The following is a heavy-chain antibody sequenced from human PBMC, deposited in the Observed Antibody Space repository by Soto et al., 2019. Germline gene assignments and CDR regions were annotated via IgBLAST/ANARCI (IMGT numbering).Heavy chain of an antibody. Sequence: ASVKVSCKASGYTFTSYDINWVRQATGQGHEWMGWMNPNSGNTGYAQKFQGRVTMTRNTSISTAYMELSSLRSEDTAVYYCARGLNYDFWSGYPKGEYYYYYYMDVWGKGTTVTVSS. CDR2: MNPNSGNT. CDR1: GYTFTSYD. D-gene: IGHD3-3*01. V-gene: IGHV1-8*01. J-gene: IGHJ6*03. CDR3: ARGLNYDFWSGYPKGEYYYYYYMDV.